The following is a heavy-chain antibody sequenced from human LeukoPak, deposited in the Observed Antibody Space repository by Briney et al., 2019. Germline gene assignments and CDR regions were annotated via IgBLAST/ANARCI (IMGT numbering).Heavy chain of an antibody. V-gene: IGHV3-30*02. D-gene: IGHD3-3*01. J-gene: IGHJ4*02. Sequence: AGGSLRLSCAASGFNFSIYGMHWVRQAPGKGLEWVTFVRFDQSATVYADSVQGRFAISRDNSKNTVYLQMNSLRVEDTALYFCVKDQGECPGSRCYLRFLEYWGQGTLV. CDR1: GFNFSIYG. CDR3: VKDQGECPGSRCYLRFLEY. CDR2: VRFDQSAT.